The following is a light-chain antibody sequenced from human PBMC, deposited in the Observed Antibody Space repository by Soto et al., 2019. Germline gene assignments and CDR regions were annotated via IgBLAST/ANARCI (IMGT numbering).Light chain of an antibody. CDR2: GAS. J-gene: IGKJ2*01. Sequence: EIVMTQSPATLSVSPGERATLSCRASQSVSSNFAWYQQKPGQAPRLLIYGASTRATGIPARFSGSGSGTEFTFTISSLQSEDFAVYYCHQYNTWPYAFGQGTKLEIK. CDR3: HQYNTWPYA. V-gene: IGKV3-15*01. CDR1: QSVSSN.